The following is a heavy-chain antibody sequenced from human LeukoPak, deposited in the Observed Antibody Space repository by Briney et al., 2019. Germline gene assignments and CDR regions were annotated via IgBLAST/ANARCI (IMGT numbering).Heavy chain of an antibody. D-gene: IGHD3-3*01. V-gene: IGHV3-23*01. CDR3: AKAGTSVVIIYYFDY. Sequence: GGSLRLSCAASGFTFSSYAMSWVRQAPGKGLEWVSAISGSGGSTYYADSVKGRFTISRDNSKNALYLQMNGLRAEDTAVYHCAKAGTSVVIIYYFDYWGQGTLVTVSS. J-gene: IGHJ4*02. CDR1: GFTFSSYA. CDR2: ISGSGGST.